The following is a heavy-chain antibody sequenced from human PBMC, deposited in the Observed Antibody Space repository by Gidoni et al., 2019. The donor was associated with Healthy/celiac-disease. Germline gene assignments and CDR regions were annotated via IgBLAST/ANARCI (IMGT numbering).Heavy chain of an antibody. J-gene: IGHJ3*02. D-gene: IGHD1-26*01. Sequence: QVQLVQSGAEVKKPGASVKVSCKASGYTFTSYDINWVRQATGQGLEWMGWMNPNSGNTGYAQKFQGRVTMTRNTSISTAYMELSSLRSEDTAVYYCARVRSPHPASAFDIWGQGTMVTVSS. CDR3: ARVRSPHPASAFDI. CDR2: MNPNSGNT. V-gene: IGHV1-8*01. CDR1: GYTFTSYD.